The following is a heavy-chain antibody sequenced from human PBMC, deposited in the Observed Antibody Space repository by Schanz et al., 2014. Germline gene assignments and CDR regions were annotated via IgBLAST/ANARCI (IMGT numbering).Heavy chain of an antibody. CDR3: VKDAYGAGDCFPAEYFQH. CDR1: GFTFSSYA. D-gene: IGHD2-21*02. J-gene: IGHJ1*01. CDR2: ITRSGGGT. Sequence: EVQLVEPGGYLVQPGGSLRLSCSASGFTFSSYAMHWVRQASGKGLEYVSAITRSGGGTYYSDSVKGRFTISRDNSKNTLYLQMSSLRHEDSAVYYCVKDAYGAGDCFPAEYFQHWGQGTLVTVSS. V-gene: IGHV3-64D*06.